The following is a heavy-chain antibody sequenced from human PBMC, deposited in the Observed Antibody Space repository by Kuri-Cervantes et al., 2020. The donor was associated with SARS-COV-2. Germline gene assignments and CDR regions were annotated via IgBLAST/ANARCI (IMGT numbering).Heavy chain of an antibody. Sequence: SETLSLTCTVSGGSISSSSYYWGWIRQPPGKGLEWIGSIYTSGSTNYNPSLKSRVTISVDTSKNQFSLKLSSVTAADTAVYYCARGTIFGVYLFDYWGQGTLVTVSS. CDR1: GGSISSSSYY. V-gene: IGHV4-39*07. D-gene: IGHD3-3*01. J-gene: IGHJ4*02. CDR2: IYTSGST. CDR3: ARGTIFGVYLFDY.